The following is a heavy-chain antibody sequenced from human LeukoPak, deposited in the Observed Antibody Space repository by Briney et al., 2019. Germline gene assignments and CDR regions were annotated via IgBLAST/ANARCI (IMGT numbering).Heavy chain of an antibody. D-gene: IGHD5-18*01. CDR1: GYTFTSYD. V-gene: IGHV1-8*03. CDR3: ATDLAAMVRAVDY. Sequence: ASVKVSCKASGYTFTSYDINWVRQATGQGLEWMGWMNPNSGNTGYAQKFQGRVTITRNTSISTAYMELSSLRSEDTAVYYCATDLAAMVRAVDYWGQGTLVTVSS. J-gene: IGHJ4*02. CDR2: MNPNSGNT.